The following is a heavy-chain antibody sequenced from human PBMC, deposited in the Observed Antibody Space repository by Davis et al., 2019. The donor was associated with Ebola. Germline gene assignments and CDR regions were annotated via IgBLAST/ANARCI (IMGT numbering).Heavy chain of an antibody. CDR3: ARGTGSNIPARHYFDY. V-gene: IGHV3-30*03. J-gene: IGHJ4*02. CDR2: ISYDGSNK. D-gene: IGHD6-6*01. Sequence: GGSLRLSCAASGFTFSSYGMHWVRQAPGKGLEWVAVISYDGSNKYYADSVKGRFTISRDNAKSSLYLSMNNLRDEDTAVYYCARGTGSNIPARHYFDYWGQGSLVTVSS. CDR1: GFTFSSYG.